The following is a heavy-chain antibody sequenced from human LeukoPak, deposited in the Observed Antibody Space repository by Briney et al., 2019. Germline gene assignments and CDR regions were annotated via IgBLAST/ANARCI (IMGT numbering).Heavy chain of an antibody. J-gene: IGHJ3*02. Sequence: ASVKVPCKTSTDTLTNYGIVWVRRAPGQGLEWIGWISGRNGKTNYAQRVQGRLTMTTDISTSTAYMELRSLQFDDTAVYYCARGGRNSPATLAFEIWGQGTTVTVSS. CDR3: ARGGRNSPATLAFEI. V-gene: IGHV1-18*01. CDR1: TDTLTNYG. D-gene: IGHD3-16*01. CDR2: ISGRNGKT.